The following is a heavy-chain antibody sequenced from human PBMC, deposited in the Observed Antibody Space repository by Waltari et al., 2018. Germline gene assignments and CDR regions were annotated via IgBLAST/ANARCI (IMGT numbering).Heavy chain of an antibody. D-gene: IGHD3-9*01. V-gene: IGHV3-23*04. CDR2: ITESGDT. Sequence: EVQLVESGGGLVQPGGSLRLSCAASGFPFQNFAMSWVRQAPGKGLEWVSTITESGDTFYADSVKGRFATSRDNYKNTLSLQMNSLRAEDTAVYYCAKRWAIYYFEYWGQGNLVTVSS. CDR1: GFPFQNFA. J-gene: IGHJ4*02. CDR3: AKRWAIYYFEY.